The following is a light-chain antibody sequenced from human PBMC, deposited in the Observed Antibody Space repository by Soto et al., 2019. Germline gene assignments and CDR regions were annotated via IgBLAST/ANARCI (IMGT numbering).Light chain of an antibody. CDR1: QSVSSSY. Sequence: EIVLTQSPGTLSLSPGERATLSCRASQSVSSSYLAWYQQKPGQAPRLLIYGASSRDTGIPDRFSGSGSGTDFTLTISRLEPEDFAVYYCQQYGSSSYTFGQGTKLAIK. CDR3: QQYGSSSYT. CDR2: GAS. V-gene: IGKV3-20*01. J-gene: IGKJ2*01.